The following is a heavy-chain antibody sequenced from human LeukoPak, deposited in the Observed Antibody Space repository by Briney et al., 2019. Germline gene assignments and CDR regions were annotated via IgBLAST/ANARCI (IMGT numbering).Heavy chain of an antibody. V-gene: IGHV1-18*01. CDR3: ARDTGDWFSSVWNFDY. Sequence: ASVKVSCKASGYTFTSYGICWVRQAHGQGLEWMGWSGAYHGNTNDAQKPQGRVTMTTATSTSTAYLELRSLRTDATAVYYCARDTGDWFSSVWNFDYWGQGTLVTVSS. CDR1: GYTFTSYG. D-gene: IGHD6-19*01. CDR2: SGAYHGNT. J-gene: IGHJ4*02.